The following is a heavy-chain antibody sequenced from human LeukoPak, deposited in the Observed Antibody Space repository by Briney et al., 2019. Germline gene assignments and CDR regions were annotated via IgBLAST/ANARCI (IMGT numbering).Heavy chain of an antibody. CDR1: GFTFSSYG. D-gene: IGHD1-7*01. CDR3: AKRRGLELLYYYYMDV. Sequence: GSLRLSCAASGFTFSSYGMSWVRQAPGKGLEWVSAISGSGGSTYYADSVKGRFTISRDNSKNTLFLQMNSLRAEDTAVYYCAKRRGLELLYYYYMDVWGKGTTVTVSS. CDR2: ISGSGGST. V-gene: IGHV3-23*01. J-gene: IGHJ6*03.